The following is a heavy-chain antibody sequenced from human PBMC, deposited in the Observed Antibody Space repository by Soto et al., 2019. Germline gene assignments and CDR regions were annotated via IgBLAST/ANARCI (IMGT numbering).Heavy chain of an antibody. J-gene: IGHJ4*02. CDR3: ARFLAAEIFDC. CDR2: LYWDDDK. D-gene: IGHD6-25*01. CDR1: GFSLSTSGVG. Sequence: QITLKESGPTLVKPTQTLTLTCTFSGFSLSTSGVGVGWIRQPPGKALEWLALLYWDDDKRYSPSLKSRLTITKDTPKNQVVLTMTNMDPVDTATYYCARFLAAEIFDCWGQGTLVTVSS. V-gene: IGHV2-5*02.